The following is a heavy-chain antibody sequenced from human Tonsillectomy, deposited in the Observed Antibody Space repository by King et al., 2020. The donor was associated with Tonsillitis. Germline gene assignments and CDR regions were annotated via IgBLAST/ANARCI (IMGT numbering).Heavy chain of an antibody. J-gene: IGHJ4*02. D-gene: IGHD4-17*01. CDR2: INNSGST. CDR3: AREDYGDYPY. Sequence: QLQESGPGLVKPSQTLSLTCTVSGASINSDIYYWNWIRQPAGKGLEWIGRINNSGSTSSNPFLKSRVTMSMDTSKNQFSLKLSSVTAADTAVYYCAREDYGDYPYWGQGTLVTVSS. CDR1: GASINSDIYY. V-gene: IGHV4-61*02.